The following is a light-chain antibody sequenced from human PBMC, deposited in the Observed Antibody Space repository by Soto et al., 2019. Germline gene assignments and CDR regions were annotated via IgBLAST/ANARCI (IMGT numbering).Light chain of an antibody. V-gene: IGKV1-5*01. CDR1: QSIDRW. Sequence: DIQMTQSPSTLSASVGDRVTITCRASQSIDRWLAWYQQRPGRAPKLLIYDVANLETGVPSRFSGSVSETEFTLTISSLQPDDFAIYYCQQYNSYPLTFGGGTKVEIK. CDR3: QQYNSYPLT. J-gene: IGKJ4*01. CDR2: DVA.